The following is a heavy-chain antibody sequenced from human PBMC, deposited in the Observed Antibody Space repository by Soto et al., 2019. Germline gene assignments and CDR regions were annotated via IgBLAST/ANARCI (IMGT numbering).Heavy chain of an antibody. CDR2: IYYSGST. Sequence: QLQLQESGPGLVKPSETLSLTCTVSGGSISSSSYYWGWIRQPPGKGLEWIGSIYYSGSTYYNPSLKSRVTISVDTSKNQFSLELSSVTAADTAVYYCARHVYDYDYIWGSYRPPDYWGQGTLVTVSS. J-gene: IGHJ4*02. CDR3: ARHVYDYDYIWGSYRPPDY. D-gene: IGHD3-16*02. V-gene: IGHV4-39*01. CDR1: GGSISSSSYY.